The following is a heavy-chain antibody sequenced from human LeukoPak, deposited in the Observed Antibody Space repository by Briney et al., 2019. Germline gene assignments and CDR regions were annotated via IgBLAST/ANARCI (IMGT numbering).Heavy chain of an antibody. J-gene: IGHJ4*01. D-gene: IGHD3-16*02. CDR1: GASISSCGYY. Sequence: SETLSLTYTVSGASISSCGYYWIWIRQHPGKVLVSSVYMYYSGYTYYNPSLKSRVTMSVDTSTNQFSLSLSSVTAADTAVYYCARGSRLGTGSHHFGYWGQGSLVTVSS. CDR3: ARGSRLGTGSHHFGY. CDR2: MYYSGYT. V-gene: IGHV4-31*03.